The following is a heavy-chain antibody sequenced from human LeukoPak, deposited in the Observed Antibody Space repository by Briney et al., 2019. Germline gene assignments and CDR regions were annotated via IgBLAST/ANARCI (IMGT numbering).Heavy chain of an antibody. CDR3: ARVRLPPYYYYYYYMDV. V-gene: IGHV4-34*01. D-gene: IGHD5-18*01. J-gene: IGHJ6*03. CDR2: FNHSGST. CDR1: GGSFSGYS. Sequence: TSSETLSLNCAVYGGSFSGYSWTWIRQPPGKGLEWLGEFNHSGSTNYNPSLKSRVNISVDTSKNQFSLKLASVTAADTAVYYCARVRLPPYYYYYYYMDVWGKGTTVTVSS.